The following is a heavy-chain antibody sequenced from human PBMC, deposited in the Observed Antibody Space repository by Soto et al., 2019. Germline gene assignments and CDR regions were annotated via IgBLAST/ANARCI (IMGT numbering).Heavy chain of an antibody. CDR3: ANYDIWTGRQGDAFDI. Sequence: GGSLRLSCAASGFTFSSYGMHWVRQAPGKGLEWVAVISYDGSNKYYADSVKDRFNISRDNSKNTLYLQMNSLRAEDTAVYYCANYDIWTGRQGDAFDIWGQGTMVTVSS. CDR1: GFTFSSYG. J-gene: IGHJ3*02. CDR2: ISYDGSNK. V-gene: IGHV3-30*18. D-gene: IGHD3-9*01.